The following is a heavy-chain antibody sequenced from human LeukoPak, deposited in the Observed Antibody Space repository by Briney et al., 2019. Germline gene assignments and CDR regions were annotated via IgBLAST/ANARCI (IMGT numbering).Heavy chain of an antibody. CDR2: IKQDGSET. D-gene: IGHD5-12*01. CDR3: SKGGGYVRMDV. Sequence: PGGSLRLSCAASGLTVTNAWMNWVRQAPGKGLEWVANIKQDGSETHYVDSVKGRFTISRDNAKNSLFLQMNSLRADDTAVYYCSKGGGYVRMDVWGQGTTVTVSS. CDR1: GLTVTNAW. J-gene: IGHJ6*02. V-gene: IGHV3-7*03.